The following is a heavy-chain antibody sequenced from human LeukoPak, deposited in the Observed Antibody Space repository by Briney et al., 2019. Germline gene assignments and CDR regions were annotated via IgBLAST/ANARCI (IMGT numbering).Heavy chain of an antibody. J-gene: IGHJ4*02. Sequence: SVKVSCKASGGTFSSYAISWVRQAPGQGLEWMGRIIPIFGIANYAQKFQGRVTITADKSTSTAYMELSSLRSEDTAVYYCARAQYSSSAFDYWGQGTLVTVSS. V-gene: IGHV1-69*04. CDR1: GGTFSSYA. D-gene: IGHD6-6*01. CDR2: IIPIFGIA. CDR3: ARAQYSSSAFDY.